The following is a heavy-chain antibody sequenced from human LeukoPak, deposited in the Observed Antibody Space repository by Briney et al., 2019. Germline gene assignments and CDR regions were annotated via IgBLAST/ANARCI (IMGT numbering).Heavy chain of an antibody. D-gene: IGHD6-13*01. CDR2: ILPGDSET. CDR3: ARHLSILASGTNAFDI. Sequence: GESLKISCKASGYSFSSYWIGWVRQMPGKGLEWMGIILPGDSETRYSPSFQGQVTFSADNSITTAYLQWNSLKASDTAMYYCARHLSILASGTNAFDIWGQGTLVAVSS. V-gene: IGHV5-51*01. J-gene: IGHJ3*02. CDR1: GYSFSSYW.